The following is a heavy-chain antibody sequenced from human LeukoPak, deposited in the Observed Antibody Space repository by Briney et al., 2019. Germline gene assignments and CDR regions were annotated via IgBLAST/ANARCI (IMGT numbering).Heavy chain of an antibody. CDR1: GFTFSSYG. J-gene: IGHJ3*02. V-gene: IGHV3-30*02. D-gene: IGHD2-2*01. Sequence: GGSLRLSCAASGFTFSSYGMHWVRQAPGKGLEWVAFTRYDGSNKYYADSVKGRFTISRDNSKNTLYLQMNSLRAEDTAVYYCARSSSTSWDAFDIWGQGTMVTVSS. CDR2: TRYDGSNK. CDR3: ARSSSTSWDAFDI.